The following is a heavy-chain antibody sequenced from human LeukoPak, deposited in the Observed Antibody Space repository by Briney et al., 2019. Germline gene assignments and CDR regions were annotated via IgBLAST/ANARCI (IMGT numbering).Heavy chain of an antibody. Sequence: GGSLRLSCAASGFTFSSYAMSWVRQAPGKGLEWVSAISGSGGSTYYADSVKGRFTISRDNSKNTLYLQMNSLRAEDTAVYYCAKVHYDFWSGYYPPLYYFDYWGQGTLVTVS. D-gene: IGHD3-3*01. CDR1: GFTFSSYA. CDR2: ISGSGGST. CDR3: AKVHYDFWSGYYPPLYYFDY. J-gene: IGHJ4*02. V-gene: IGHV3-23*01.